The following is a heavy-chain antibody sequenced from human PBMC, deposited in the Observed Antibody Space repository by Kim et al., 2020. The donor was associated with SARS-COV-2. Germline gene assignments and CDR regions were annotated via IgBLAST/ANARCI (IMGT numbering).Heavy chain of an antibody. CDR3: ARECPGGFAY. CDR2: K. D-gene: IGHD3-10*01. V-gene: IGHV3-7*03. Sequence: KVCEDSVKGRFTISSDNAKNSVFLQMSSLKAEDTAVYYCARECPGGFAYWGQGALVTVST. J-gene: IGHJ4*02.